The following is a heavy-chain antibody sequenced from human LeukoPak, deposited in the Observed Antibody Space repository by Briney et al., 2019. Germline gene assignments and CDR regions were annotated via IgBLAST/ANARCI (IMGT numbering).Heavy chain of an antibody. Sequence: GGSLRLSCAASGFTFSSYAMSWVRQAPGKGLEWVSAISGSGGSTYYADSVKGRFTISRDNSKNTLYLQMNSLRAEDTAVYYCAREQGQEERWLQSDWGQGTLVTVSS. CDR3: AREQGQEERWLQSD. V-gene: IGHV3-23*01. J-gene: IGHJ4*02. CDR1: GFTFSSYA. D-gene: IGHD5-24*01. CDR2: ISGSGGST.